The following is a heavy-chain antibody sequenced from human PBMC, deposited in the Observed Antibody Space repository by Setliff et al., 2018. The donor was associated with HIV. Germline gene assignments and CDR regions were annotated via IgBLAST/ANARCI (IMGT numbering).Heavy chain of an antibody. J-gene: IGHJ4*02. CDR3: ARGVKGIATTGKYYFDY. CDR2: VNGNDDLI. Sequence: ASVKVSCKASGYSFSNYGIGWVRQAPGQGLEWMGWVNGNDDLINNAEKFQGRITVTKDTSTSTAYMELRSLRSDDTAFFYCARGVKGIATTGKYYFDYWGQGTLVTVSS. CDR1: GYSFSNYG. D-gene: IGHD6-13*01. V-gene: IGHV1-18*01.